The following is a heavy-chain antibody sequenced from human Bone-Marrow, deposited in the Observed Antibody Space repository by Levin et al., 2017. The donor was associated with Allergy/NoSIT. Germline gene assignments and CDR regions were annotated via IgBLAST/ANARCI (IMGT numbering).Heavy chain of an antibody. J-gene: IGHJ6*02. V-gene: IGHV3-21*01. CDR2: ITRFTTYI. CDR3: ARGSTSSGEEYNYLAMDV. Sequence: GGSLRLSCAASGFTFSTYTMHWVRQAPGKGLEWVSCITRFTTYIYYSDSVKGRFTISRDNAKNSLFLHMHSLRVEDTAVYYCARGSTSSGEEYNYLAMDVWGQGTTVTVSS. CDR1: GFTFSTYT. D-gene: IGHD6-6*01.